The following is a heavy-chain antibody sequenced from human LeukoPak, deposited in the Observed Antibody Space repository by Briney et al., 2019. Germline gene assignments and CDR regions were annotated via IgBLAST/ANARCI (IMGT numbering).Heavy chain of an antibody. D-gene: IGHD1-26*01. CDR1: GYSISSGYY. CDR3: ARLSVGATDY. CDR2: ICYSGST. J-gene: IGHJ4*02. V-gene: IGHV4-38-2*01. Sequence: SETLSLTCAVSGYSISSGYYWGWIRQPPGKGLEWIGSICYSGSTYYNPSLKSRVTISVDTSKNQFSLKLSSVTAAGTAVYYCARLSVGATDYWGQGTLVTVSS.